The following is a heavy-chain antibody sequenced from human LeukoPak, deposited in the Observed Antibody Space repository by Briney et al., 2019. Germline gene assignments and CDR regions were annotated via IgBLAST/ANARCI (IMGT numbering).Heavy chain of an antibody. J-gene: IGHJ4*02. Sequence: GGSLRLSCAASGFTFSSYAMHRVRQAPGKGLEYVSAISSNGGSTYYANSVKGRFTISRDNSKNTLYLQMGSLRAEDMAVYYCARVSGSSWSPLDYWGQGTLVTVSS. CDR1: GFTFSSYA. V-gene: IGHV3-64*01. CDR3: ARVSGSSWSPLDY. CDR2: ISSNGGST. D-gene: IGHD6-13*01.